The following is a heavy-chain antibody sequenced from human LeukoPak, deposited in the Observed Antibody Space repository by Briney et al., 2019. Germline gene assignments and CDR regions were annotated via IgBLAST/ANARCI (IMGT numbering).Heavy chain of an antibody. J-gene: IGHJ6*02. CDR3: ARGIAASGYTMDV. D-gene: IGHD6-13*01. V-gene: IGHV3-21*01. Sequence: PGGSLRLSCEASGFTFSTYTMNWVRQAPGKGLEWVASISPSGNYIYYADSVKGRFTISRDNAKNSLFLQMNSLRAEDTAVYSCARGIAASGYTMDVWGRGTTVTVS. CDR2: ISPSGNYI. CDR1: GFTFSTYT.